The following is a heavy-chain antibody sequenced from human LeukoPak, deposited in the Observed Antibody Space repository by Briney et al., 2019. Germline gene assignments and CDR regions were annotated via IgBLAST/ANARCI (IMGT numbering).Heavy chain of an antibody. CDR1: GFTFSSYW. D-gene: IGHD3-9*01. J-gene: IGHJ6*02. CDR3: ARDILTGFYYYGMDV. CDR2: IKQDGSEK. V-gene: IGHV3-7*01. Sequence: PGGSLRLSCAASGFTFSSYWMSWVRQAPGKGLEWVANIKQDGSEKYYVDPVKGRFTISRDNAKNSLYLQMNSLRAEDTAVYYCARDILTGFYYYGMDVWGQGTTVTVPS.